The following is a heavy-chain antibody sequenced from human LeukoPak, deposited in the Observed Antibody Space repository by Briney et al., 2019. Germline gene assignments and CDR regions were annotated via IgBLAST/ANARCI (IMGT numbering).Heavy chain of an antibody. CDR1: GYTFTSYD. CDR3: ARGITMVRGVSVETFDY. Sequence: GASVKVSCKASGYTFTSYDINWVRQATGQGLEWMGWMNPNSGNTGYAQKFQGRVTMTRNTSISTAYMELSSLRSEDTAVYYCARGITMVRGVSVETFDYWGQGTLVTVSS. V-gene: IGHV1-8*01. CDR2: MNPNSGNT. J-gene: IGHJ4*02. D-gene: IGHD3-10*01.